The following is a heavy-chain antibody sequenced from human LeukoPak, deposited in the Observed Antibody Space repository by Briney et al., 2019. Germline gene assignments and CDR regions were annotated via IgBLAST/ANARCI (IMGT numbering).Heavy chain of an antibody. CDR2: INGGGGST. Sequence: GGSLRLSCAASGFTFSSYAMSWVRQAPGKGLEWVSGINGGGGSTYYADSVKGRFTISRDNSKNTLYLQMNSLRAEDTAVYYCAKVMGSWLNHDAFDIWGQGTMVTASS. D-gene: IGHD3-10*01. CDR3: AKVMGSWLNHDAFDI. J-gene: IGHJ3*02. CDR1: GFTFSSYA. V-gene: IGHV3-23*01.